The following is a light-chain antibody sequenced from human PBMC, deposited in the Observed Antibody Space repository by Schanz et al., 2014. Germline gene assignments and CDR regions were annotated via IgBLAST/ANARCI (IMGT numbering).Light chain of an antibody. CDR2: GAS. V-gene: IGKV3-15*01. Sequence: ETVMTQSPATLSVSPGDRATLSCRASESVNVNLAWYQQKPGQAPRLLIYGASTRATAFPARFSGSGSGTEFTLTISSLQSEDFAMYYCHHYGGTPPWTFGQGTKVESK. CDR1: ESVNVN. J-gene: IGKJ1*01. CDR3: HHYGGTPPWT.